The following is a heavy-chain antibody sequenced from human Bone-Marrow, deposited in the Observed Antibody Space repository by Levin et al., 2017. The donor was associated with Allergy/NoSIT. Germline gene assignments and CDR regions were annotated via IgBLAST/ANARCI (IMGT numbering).Heavy chain of an antibody. CDR2: MSYDGSNK. J-gene: IGHJ4*02. CDR1: GFSFSTYG. Sequence: GESLKISCAASGFSFSTYGMHWVRQAPGKGLEWVAVMSYDGSNKYYADFVKGRFTISRDNSKNTLYLQMNSLRAEDTAVYYCATDARGEYWGQGTLVTVSS. V-gene: IGHV3-30*03. CDR3: ATDARGEY.